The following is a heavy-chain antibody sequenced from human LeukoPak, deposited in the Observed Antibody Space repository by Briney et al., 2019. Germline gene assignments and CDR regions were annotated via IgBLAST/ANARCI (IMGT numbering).Heavy chain of an antibody. Sequence: ASVKVSCKASGYTFTSYAMNWVRQAPGQGLEWMGWINTNTGNPTYAQGFTGRFVFSLDTSVSTAYLQISSLKAEDTAVYYCARDLPPPYCSGGSCYSGDHDHWGQGTLVTVSS. J-gene: IGHJ5*02. CDR3: ARDLPPPYCSGGSCYSGDHDH. CDR1: GYTFTSYA. CDR2: INTNTGNP. V-gene: IGHV7-4-1*02. D-gene: IGHD2-15*01.